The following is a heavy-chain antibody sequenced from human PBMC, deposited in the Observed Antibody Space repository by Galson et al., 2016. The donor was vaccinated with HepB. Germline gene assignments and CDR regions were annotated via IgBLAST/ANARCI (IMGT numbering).Heavy chain of an antibody. CDR1: GGSISSGGSY. V-gene: IGHV4-31*03. CDR3: ARDINFSGSYYFDF. CDR2: IYYSGST. D-gene: IGHD1-26*01. J-gene: IGHJ4*02. Sequence: TLSLTCTVSGGSISSGGSYWTWIRQHPGKGLEWIGYIYYSGSTNYNPALKSRVTISVDTSKNQFSLKLRSVTAADTAVYYCARDINFSGSYYFDFWGQGTLVTVSS.